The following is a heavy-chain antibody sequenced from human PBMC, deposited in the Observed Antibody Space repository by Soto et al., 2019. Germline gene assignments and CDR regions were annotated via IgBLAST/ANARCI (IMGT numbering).Heavy chain of an antibody. CDR2: FYFTGST. V-gene: IGHV4-61*01. Sequence: QVRLQESGPGLVKPSETLSLTCTVSGASVSSDSYSWAWIRQPPGKGLGWIGLFYFTGSTKTNPSLQSRVSISVDESKNQMSLKLNSVTAADTAVYYCAKDPRFYGMDVWGQGTTVTVSS. CDR3: AKDPRFYGMDV. J-gene: IGHJ6*02. CDR1: GASVSSDSYS.